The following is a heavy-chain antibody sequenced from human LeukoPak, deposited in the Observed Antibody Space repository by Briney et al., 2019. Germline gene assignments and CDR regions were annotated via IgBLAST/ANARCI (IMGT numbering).Heavy chain of an antibody. J-gene: IGHJ5*02. Sequence: PSETLSLTCAVSGGSISSSNWWSWVRQPPGKGLEWIGEIYHSGSTNYNPPLKSRVTISLDKSKNQFSLKLTSVTAADTAVYYCARKGYDYGWFDPWGQGTLVTVSS. D-gene: IGHD5-12*01. CDR2: IYHSGST. CDR3: ARKGYDYGWFDP. CDR1: GGSISSSNW. V-gene: IGHV4-4*02.